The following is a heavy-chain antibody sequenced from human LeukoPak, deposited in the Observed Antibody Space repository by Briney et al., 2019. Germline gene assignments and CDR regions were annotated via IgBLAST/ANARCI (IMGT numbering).Heavy chain of an antibody. J-gene: IGHJ5*02. CDR2: INPNSGGT. V-gene: IGHV1-2*02. CDR1: GYTFTGYY. D-gene: IGHD6-19*01. Sequence: ASVKVSCKASGYTFTGYYMHWVRQAPGQGLEWMGWINPNSGGTNYAQKFQGRVTMTRDTSISTAYMELSRLRSDDTAVYYCATEVAGKGDAGFDPWGQGTLVTVSS. CDR3: ATEVAGKGDAGFDP.